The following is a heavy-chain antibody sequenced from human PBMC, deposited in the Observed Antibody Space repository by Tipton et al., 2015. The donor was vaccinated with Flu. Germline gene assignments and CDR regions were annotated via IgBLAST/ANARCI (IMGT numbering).Heavy chain of an antibody. V-gene: IGHV1-18*01. CDR1: GYTFTSYG. CDR3: ARERGTIFGVVIIPNYYYYYYGMDV. J-gene: IGHJ6*02. Sequence: QLVQSGAEVKKPGASVKVSCKASGYTFTSYGISWGRQAPGQGLEWMGWISAYNGNTNYAQKLQGRVTMTTDTSTSTAYMELRSLRSDDTAVYYCARERGTIFGVVIIPNYYYYYYGMDVWGQGTTVTVSS. D-gene: IGHD3-3*01. CDR2: ISAYNGNT.